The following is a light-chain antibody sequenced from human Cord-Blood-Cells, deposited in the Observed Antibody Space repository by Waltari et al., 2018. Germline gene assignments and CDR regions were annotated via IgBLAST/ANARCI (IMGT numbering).Light chain of an antibody. V-gene: IGLV2-8*01. CDR3: SSYAGSYV. J-gene: IGLJ1*01. Sequence: QSALTQPPSASGSPGQSVTISCTRTSSDVGGYNYVSWYQQHPGKAPKLIIYEVSKRPSGVPDRFSGSKSGNTASLTVSGLQAEDEADYYCSSYAGSYVFGTGTKVTVL. CDR1: SSDVGGYNY. CDR2: EVS.